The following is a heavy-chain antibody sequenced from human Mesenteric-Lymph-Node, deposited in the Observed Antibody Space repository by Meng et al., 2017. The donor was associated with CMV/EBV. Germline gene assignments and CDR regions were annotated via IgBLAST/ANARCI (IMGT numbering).Heavy chain of an antibody. Sequence: YDGSFSGYSWSWIRQSPGKGLEWIGEITYGGSPSYNPSLKSRVSISLDTSKNQFSLQLTSVTAADTALYYCVRDRTTLITEGHLDSWSQGTLVTVSS. CDR3: VRDRTTLITEGHLDS. CDR2: ITYGGSP. J-gene: IGHJ4*02. V-gene: IGHV4-34*13. CDR1: DGSFSGYS. D-gene: IGHD4-11*01.